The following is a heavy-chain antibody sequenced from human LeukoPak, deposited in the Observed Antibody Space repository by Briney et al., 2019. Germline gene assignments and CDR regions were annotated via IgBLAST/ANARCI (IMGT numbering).Heavy chain of an antibody. V-gene: IGHV3-7*01. Sequence: GGSLRLSCAAAGFTFRRHWMSWVRQAIGKGLECVAKIKEDGSEKQYVDSVKGRFTISRDNAKSSLYLQMDNLGAEDTAVYYCARDYTGGWNDYWGQGTLVTVSS. CDR1: GFTFRRHW. J-gene: IGHJ4*02. D-gene: IGHD7-27*01. CDR2: IKEDGSEK. CDR3: ARDYTGGWNDY.